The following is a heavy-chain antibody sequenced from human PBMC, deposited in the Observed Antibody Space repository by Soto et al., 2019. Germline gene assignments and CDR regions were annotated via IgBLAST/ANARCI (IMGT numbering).Heavy chain of an antibody. V-gene: IGHV1-69*01. Sequence: QVQLVQSGAAVKQPGSSVMVSCKASGGTFSSYAISWVRQAPGQGLEWLGGIIPIFGTANYAQKFQGRVTITAVESTSTAYMELGSLRSEDTAVYYCAIGRAGMATTLDAFDNCGQGTMVTVSS. CDR1: GGTFSSYA. D-gene: IGHD1-1*01. CDR2: IIPIFGTA. J-gene: IGHJ3*02. CDR3: AIGRAGMATTLDAFDN.